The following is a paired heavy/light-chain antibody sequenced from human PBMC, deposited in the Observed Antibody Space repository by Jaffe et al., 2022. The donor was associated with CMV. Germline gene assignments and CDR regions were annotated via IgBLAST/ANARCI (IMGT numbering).Light chain of an antibody. CDR2: YDS. J-gene: IGLJ2*01. CDR1: NIGSKS. V-gene: IGLV3-21*04. CDR3: QVWDSSSDLRV. Sequence: SYVLTQPPSVSVAPGKTARITCGGNNIGSKSVHWYQQKPGQAPVLVIYYDSDRPSGIPERFSGSNSGNTATLTISRVEAGDEADYYCQVWDSSSDLRVFGGGTKLTVL.
Heavy chain of an antibody. D-gene: IGHD5-12*01. CDR3: AREVEMMATDY. CDR1: GFTFSDYY. J-gene: IGHJ4*02. CDR2: ISSSGSTI. Sequence: QVQLVESGGGLVKPGGSLRLSCAASGFTFSDYYMSWIRQAPGKGLEWVSYISSSGSTIYYADSVKGRFTISRDNAKNSLYLQMNSLRAEDTAVYYCAREVEMMATDYWGQGTLVTVSS. V-gene: IGHV3-11*01.